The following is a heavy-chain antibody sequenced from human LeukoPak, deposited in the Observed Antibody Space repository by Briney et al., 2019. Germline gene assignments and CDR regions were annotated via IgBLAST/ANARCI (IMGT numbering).Heavy chain of an antibody. CDR3: ASTQQWEGPN. Sequence: SETLSLTCAVYGGSFSGYYWSWIRQPPGKGLEWIGEINHSGSTNYNPSLKSRVTISVDTSKNQFSLKLSSVTAADTAVYYCASTQQWEGPNWGQGTLVTVSS. V-gene: IGHV4-34*01. CDR1: GGSFSGYY. CDR2: INHSGST. D-gene: IGHD1-26*01. J-gene: IGHJ4*02.